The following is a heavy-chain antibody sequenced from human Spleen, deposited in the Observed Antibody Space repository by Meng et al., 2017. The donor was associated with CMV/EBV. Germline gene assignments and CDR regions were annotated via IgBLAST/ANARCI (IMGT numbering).Heavy chain of an antibody. CDR1: VCSISRRSYY. D-gene: IGHD3-9*01. CDR3: ARGKIYFGAIRGGFDY. V-gene: IGHV4-39*07. CDR2: SYYSGST. Sequence: LPDQAPDPGHVMPPQPPALTCTVSVCSISRRSYYGGWIRQPPGKGLEWIGSSYYSGSTYYDPSLKSRVTISVDTSKNQFSLKLSSVTAADTAVYYCARGKIYFGAIRGGFDYWGQGTLVTVSS. J-gene: IGHJ4*02.